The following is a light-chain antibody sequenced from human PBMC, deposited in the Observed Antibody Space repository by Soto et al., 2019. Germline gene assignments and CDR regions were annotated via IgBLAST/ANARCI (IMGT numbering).Light chain of an antibody. CDR1: QSLSSNY. CDR2: GVS. V-gene: IGKV3-20*01. Sequence: EIVLTQSPGTLSLSPGERATLSCRASQSLSSNYLAWYQQKPGQAPRLLIYGVSSRATGVPVSFSGSGSGTDFTLTISRLEPEDFAVYYCQQHVSAPITFGQGTRLEIK. CDR3: QQHVSAPIT. J-gene: IGKJ5*01.